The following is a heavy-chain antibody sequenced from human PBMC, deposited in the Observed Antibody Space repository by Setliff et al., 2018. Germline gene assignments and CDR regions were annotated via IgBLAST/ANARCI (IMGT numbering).Heavy chain of an antibody. CDR3: ARRPTGPGAPFDI. Sequence: SETLSLTCAVSGGSISSSSYYWGWIRQSPGEGLEWIANIHYNGNLYYNPSLKNRATISMDTSKIQFSLKLISVTAPDTASYFCARRPTGPGAPFDIWGHGTMVTVSS. CDR2: IHYNGNL. CDR1: GGSISSSSYY. D-gene: IGHD3-10*01. V-gene: IGHV4-39*01. J-gene: IGHJ3*02.